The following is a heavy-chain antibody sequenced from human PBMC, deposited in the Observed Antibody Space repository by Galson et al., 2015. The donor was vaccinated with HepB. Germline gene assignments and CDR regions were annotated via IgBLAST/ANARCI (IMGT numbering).Heavy chain of an antibody. Sequence: SLRLSCAASGFTVSNKYMTWIRQAPGKGLDWVSSIYSGGGTYYADSVRGRFTISRDSSKNTVYLQMNTWRAEDTAVYYCARLPLCGGRLRYCDTSSRDVFDIWGQGTMVTVSS. CDR1: GFTVSNKY. V-gene: IGHV3-53*01. CDR2: IYSGGGT. D-gene: IGHD3-9*01. CDR3: ARLPLCGGRLRYCDTSSRDVFDI. J-gene: IGHJ3*02.